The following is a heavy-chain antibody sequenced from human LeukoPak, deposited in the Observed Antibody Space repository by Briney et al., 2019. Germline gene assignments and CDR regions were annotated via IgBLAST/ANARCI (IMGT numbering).Heavy chain of an antibody. CDR1: GYTFTGYY. D-gene: IGHD1-26*01. V-gene: IGHV1-2*02. J-gene: IGHJ4*02. CDR3: ARRLAPYSGFDF. Sequence: ASVKLSCKASGYTFTGYYIHWVRQAPGQGLEWMGWINPNSGGTNYAQKFQGRVTMTRDTSISTAYMELSSLRSDDTAVYYCARRLAPYSGFDFWGQGALVTVSS. CDR2: INPNSGGT.